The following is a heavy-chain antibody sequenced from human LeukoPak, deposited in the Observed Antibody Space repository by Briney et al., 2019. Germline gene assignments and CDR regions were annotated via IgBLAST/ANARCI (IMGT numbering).Heavy chain of an antibody. CDR1: GYIFTDYY. J-gene: IGHJ4*02. CDR3: ARVAYGNNATPFDH. Sequence: ASVKVSCEASGYIFTDYYIHWMRQAPGQGPEWMGRINPNSGDTDSAQKFQGRVTMTRVTSITTVYMEMRRLTSDDTAVYYCARVAYGNNATPFDHWGQGTLVIVSS. V-gene: IGHV1-2*06. D-gene: IGHD4-11*01. CDR2: INPNSGDT.